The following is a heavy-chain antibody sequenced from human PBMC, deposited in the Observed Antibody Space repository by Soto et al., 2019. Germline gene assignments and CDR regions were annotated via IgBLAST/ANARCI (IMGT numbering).Heavy chain of an antibody. D-gene: IGHD3-3*01. CDR3: ARARSITIFGVVGFEMDV. CDR1: GYTFTDYW. CDR2: IDPSDSYT. Sequence: GESLKISCKGSGYTFTDYWINWVSQMPGKGMEWMGRIDPSDSYTKYSPSFQGHVTISADKSISTAYLEWSSLEASDTAMYYCARARSITIFGVVGFEMDVWGQGTTVTVSS. V-gene: IGHV5-10-1*01. J-gene: IGHJ6*02.